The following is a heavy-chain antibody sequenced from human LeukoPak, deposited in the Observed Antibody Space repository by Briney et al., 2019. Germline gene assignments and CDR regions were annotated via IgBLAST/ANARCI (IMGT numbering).Heavy chain of an antibody. J-gene: IGHJ4*02. CDR3: ARETGYSGYDLDY. CDR1: GFTFTNYL. CDR2: ISSTGGST. V-gene: IGHV3-64*01. Sequence: PGGSLRLSCAASGFTFTNYLMTWVRQAPGKGLEYVSAISSTGGSTYYANSVKGRFTISRDNSKNTLFLQMNSLRAKDTAVYYCARETGYSGYDLDYWGQGTLVTVSS. D-gene: IGHD5-12*01.